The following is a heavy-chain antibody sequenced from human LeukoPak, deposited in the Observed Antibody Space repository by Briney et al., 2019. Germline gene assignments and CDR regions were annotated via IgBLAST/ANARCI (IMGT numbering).Heavy chain of an antibody. CDR2: ISWNSGSI. J-gene: IGHJ3*02. Sequence: PGRSLRLSCAASGFTFDDYAMHWVRQAPGKGLEWVSGISWNSGSIGYADSVKGRFTISRDNSKNTLYLQMNSLRAEDTAVYYCARDDSSGFGDAFDIWGQGTMVTVSS. CDR1: GFTFDDYA. V-gene: IGHV3-9*01. CDR3: ARDDSSGFGDAFDI. D-gene: IGHD3-22*01.